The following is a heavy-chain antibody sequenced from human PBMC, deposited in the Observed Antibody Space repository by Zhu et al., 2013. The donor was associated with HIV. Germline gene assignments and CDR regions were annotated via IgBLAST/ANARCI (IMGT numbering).Heavy chain of an antibody. Sequence: QVQLEQSGAEVKKPGASVKASCKASGYTLTSYDISWVRQATGQGLEWMGWMNPNSGNTGYAQKFQGRVTMTRNTSISTAYMELSSLRSEDTALYYCARVTSGYSYALGGYYYGMDVWGQGTTVTVSS. CDR3: ARVTSGYSYALGGYYYGMDV. CDR2: MNPNSGNT. CDR1: GYTLTSYD. J-gene: IGHJ6*02. V-gene: IGHV1-8*01. D-gene: IGHD5-18*01.